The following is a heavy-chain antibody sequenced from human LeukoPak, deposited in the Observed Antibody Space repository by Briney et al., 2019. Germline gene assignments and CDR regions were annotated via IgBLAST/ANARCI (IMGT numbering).Heavy chain of an antibody. D-gene: IGHD3-22*01. CDR3: ARGGYYDSLDY. CDR1: GGSFSGYY. Sequence: PSETLSLTCAVYGGSFSGYYWSWIRQPPGKGLEWIGEINHSGSTNYNPSLKSRVTISVDTSKNQFSLKLSSVTAADTAVYYCARGGYYDSLDYWGQGTLVTVSS. CDR2: INHSGST. V-gene: IGHV4-34*01. J-gene: IGHJ4*02.